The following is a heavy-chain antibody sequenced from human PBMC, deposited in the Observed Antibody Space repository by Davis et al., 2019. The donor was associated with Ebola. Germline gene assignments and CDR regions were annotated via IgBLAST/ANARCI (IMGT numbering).Heavy chain of an antibody. V-gene: IGHV3-7*03. CDR1: GFTFSSYW. D-gene: IGHD3-3*01. CDR2: IKQDGSEK. Sequence: GESLKISCAASGFTFSSYWMNWVRQAPGKGLEWVANIKQDGSEKYYVDSVKGRFTISRDNAKNSLYLQMNSLRAEDTAVYYCARVRVPVLRFLEWPEGYYYYYYMDVWGKGTTVTVSS. CDR3: ARVRVPVLRFLEWPEGYYYYYYMDV. J-gene: IGHJ6*03.